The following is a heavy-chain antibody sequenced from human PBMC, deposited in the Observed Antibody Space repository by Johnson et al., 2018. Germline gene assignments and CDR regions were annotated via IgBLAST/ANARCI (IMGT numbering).Heavy chain of an antibody. CDR3: AKLDYGYYYDSSGYWDAFDI. CDR1: GYTFTSYD. V-gene: IGHV1-8*01. CDR2: MNPNSGNT. D-gene: IGHD3-22*01. J-gene: IGHJ3*02. Sequence: QVQLVQSGAEVKKPGASVKVSCKASGYTFTSYDINWVRQATGQGLEWMGWMNPNSGNTGYAQKFQGRVTMTRNTSISTAYMDLISLRSEETAVYYCAKLDYGYYYDSSGYWDAFDIWGQGTMVTVSS.